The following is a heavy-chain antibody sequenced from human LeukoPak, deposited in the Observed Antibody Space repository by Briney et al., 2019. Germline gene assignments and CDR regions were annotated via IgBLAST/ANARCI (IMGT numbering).Heavy chain of an antibody. CDR3: ANTMVRGGCYYYYYMDV. CDR2: IIPIFGTA. V-gene: IGHV1-69*13. Sequence: SVKVSCKASGGTFSSYAISWVRQAPGQGLEWMGGIIPIFGTANYAQKFQGRVTITADESTSTAYMELSSLRSEDTAVYYCANTMVRGGCYYYYYMDVWGKGTTVTISS. J-gene: IGHJ6*03. CDR1: GGTFSSYA. D-gene: IGHD3-10*01.